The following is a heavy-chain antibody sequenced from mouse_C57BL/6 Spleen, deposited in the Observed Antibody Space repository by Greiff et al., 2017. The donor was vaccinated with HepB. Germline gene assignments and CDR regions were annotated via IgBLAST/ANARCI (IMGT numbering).Heavy chain of an antibody. CDR3: ASLDYYGSSSFAY. CDR1: GYTFTSYW. J-gene: IGHJ3*01. Sequence: QVHVKQPGTELVKPGASVKLSCKASGYTFTSYWMHWVKQRPGQGLEWIGNINPSNGGTNYNEKFKSKATLTVDKSSSTAYMQLSSLTSEDSAVYYCASLDYYGSSSFAYWGQGTLVTVSA. CDR2: INPSNGGT. D-gene: IGHD1-1*01. V-gene: IGHV1-53*01.